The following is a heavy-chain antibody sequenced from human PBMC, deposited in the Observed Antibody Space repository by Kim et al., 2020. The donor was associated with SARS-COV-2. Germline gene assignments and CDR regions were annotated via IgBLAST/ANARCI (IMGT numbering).Heavy chain of an antibody. V-gene: IGHV4-34*01. CDR1: GGSFSGYY. D-gene: IGHD2-2*01. J-gene: IGHJ6*02. CDR3: ARGPYCSSTSSHSPAYGMDV. Sequence: SETLSLTCAVYGGSFSGYYWSWIRQPPGKGLEWIGEINHSGSTNYNPSLKSRVTLSVDTSKNQFSLKLSSVTAADTAVYYCARGPYCSSTSSHSPAYGMDVWGQGTSVTVSS. CDR2: INHSGST.